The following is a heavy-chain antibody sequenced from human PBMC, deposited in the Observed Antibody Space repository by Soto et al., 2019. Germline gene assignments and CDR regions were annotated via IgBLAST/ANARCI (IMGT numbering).Heavy chain of an antibody. V-gene: IGHV3-23*01. CDR2: ISGSGGIT. CDR3: AKDHLGGGWFGEDYNGMDV. D-gene: IGHD3-10*01. J-gene: IGHJ6*02. CDR1: GFTFSSYA. Sequence: GGSLRLSCAASGFTFSSYAMSWVRQAPGKGLEWVSGISGSGGITSYADSVKGRFTISRDNSKNTLYLQMNSLRAEDTAVYYCAKDHLGGGWFGEDYNGMDVWGQGTTVTVSS.